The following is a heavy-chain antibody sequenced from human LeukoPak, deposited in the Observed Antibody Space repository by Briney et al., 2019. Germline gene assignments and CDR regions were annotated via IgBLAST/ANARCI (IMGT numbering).Heavy chain of an antibody. CDR2: ISAYNGNT. D-gene: IGHD2-2*01. CDR3: ARHSTRNYFDY. CDR1: GYTFTSYG. Sequence: GASVKVSCKASGYTFTSYGISWVRRAPGQGLEWMGWISAYNGNTNYAQKLQGRVTMTTDTSTSTAYMEPRSLRSDDTAVYYCARHSTRNYFDYWSQGTLVTVSS. V-gene: IGHV1-18*01. J-gene: IGHJ4*02.